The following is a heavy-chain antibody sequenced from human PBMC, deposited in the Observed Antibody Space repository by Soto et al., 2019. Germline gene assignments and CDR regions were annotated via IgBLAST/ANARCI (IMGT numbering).Heavy chain of an antibody. CDR1: GFTVSSNY. CDR2: IYSGGST. V-gene: IGHV3-53*04. CDR3: ARDVRAEWSRKYYYYMDV. D-gene: IGHD2-8*01. J-gene: IGHJ6*03. Sequence: GGSLRLSCAASGFTVSSNYMSWVRQAPGKGLEWVSVIYSGGSTYYADSVKGRFTISRHNSKNTLYLQMNSLRAEDTAVYYCARDVRAEWSRKYYYYMDVWGKGTTVTVSS.